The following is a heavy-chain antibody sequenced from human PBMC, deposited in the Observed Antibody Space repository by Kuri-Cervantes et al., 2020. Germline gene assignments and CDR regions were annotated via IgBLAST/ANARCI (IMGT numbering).Heavy chain of an antibody. V-gene: IGHV4-61*01. Sequence: GSLRLSCTVSGGSVSSGSYYWSWIRQPPGKGLEWIGYIYYSGSTNYNPSLKSRVTISVDTSKNQFSLKLSSVTAADTAVYYCVREGGRYCSGPTCSNWGQGTLVTVSS. CDR1: GGSVSSGSYY. CDR2: IYYSGST. J-gene: IGHJ4*02. D-gene: IGHD2-2*01. CDR3: VREGGRYCSGPTCSN.